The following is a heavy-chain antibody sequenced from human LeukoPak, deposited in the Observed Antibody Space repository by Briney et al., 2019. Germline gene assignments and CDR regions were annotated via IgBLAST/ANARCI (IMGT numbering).Heavy chain of an antibody. J-gene: IGHJ4*02. D-gene: IGHD2-2*01. CDR3: ARSTSCSD. CDR2: ISSSSSDI. CDR1: GFTFSSYS. V-gene: IGHV3-21*01. Sequence: GGSLRLSCAASGFTFSSYSMNWVRPAPGEGLEWVSSISSSSSDIYYADSVKGRFTISRDNAKNSLYLQMNSLRAEDTAVYYCARSTSCSDWGQGTLVTVSS.